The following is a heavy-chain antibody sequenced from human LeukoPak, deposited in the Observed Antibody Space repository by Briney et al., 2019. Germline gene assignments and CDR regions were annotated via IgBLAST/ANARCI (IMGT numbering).Heavy chain of an antibody. CDR2: ISAYNGNT. Sequence: ASVKVSDTPSGYTFISYGISWLRQAPGQGLEWMGWISAYNGNTKYTQKLQGRVTVTPFTTTSTAYMELRSLRSDDTAVYYCARDVSSGIWWDGETFDYWGQGTLVIVPS. J-gene: IGHJ4*02. CDR1: GYTFISYG. CDR3: ARDVSSGIWWDGETFDY. D-gene: IGHD1-26*01. V-gene: IGHV1-18*01.